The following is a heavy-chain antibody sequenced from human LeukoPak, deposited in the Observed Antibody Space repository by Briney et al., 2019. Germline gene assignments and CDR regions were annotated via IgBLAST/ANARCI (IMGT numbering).Heavy chain of an antibody. CDR3: ARDHRPPYGSIVVVPPPGVFQH. V-gene: IGHV3-30-3*01. CDR1: GFTFSSYA. D-gene: IGHD2-21*01. Sequence: GGSLRLSCAASGFTFSSYAMHWVRQAPGKGLEWVAVISYDGSNKYYADSVKGRFTISRDNSKNTLYLQMNSLRAEDTAVYYCARDHRPPYGSIVVVPPPGVFQHWGQGTLVTVSS. J-gene: IGHJ1*01. CDR2: ISYDGSNK.